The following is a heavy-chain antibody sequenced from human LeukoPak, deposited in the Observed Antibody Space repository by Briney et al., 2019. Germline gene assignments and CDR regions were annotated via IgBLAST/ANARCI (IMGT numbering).Heavy chain of an antibody. CDR2: ITTSGDGT. CDR3: ARGGGSYDF. CDR1: GFTLSAYP. J-gene: IGHJ4*02. D-gene: IGHD1-26*01. Sequence: PGGSLRLSCAASGFTLSAYPMHWVRQAPGKGLEYVSAITTSGDGTYYANSVKGRFTISRDNSKSTLYLQMGSLRPDDMGVYYCARGGGSYDFWGQGTLVTVSS. V-gene: IGHV3-64*01.